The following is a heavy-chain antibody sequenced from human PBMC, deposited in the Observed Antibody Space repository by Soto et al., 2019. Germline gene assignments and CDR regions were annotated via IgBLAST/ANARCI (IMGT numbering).Heavy chain of an antibody. CDR3: ARGGIDYYDSSGYYYSPRMDV. D-gene: IGHD3-22*01. CDR2: IYHSGST. CDR1: GGSISSGGYX. Sequence: PSETLSLTCAVSGGSISSGGYXRSWIRQPPGKGLEWIGYIYHSGSTYYNPSLKSRVTISVDRSKNQFSLKLSSVTAADTAVYYCARGGIDYYDSSGYYYSPRMDVWGQGTTVTVSS. J-gene: IGHJ6*02. V-gene: IGHV4-30-2*01.